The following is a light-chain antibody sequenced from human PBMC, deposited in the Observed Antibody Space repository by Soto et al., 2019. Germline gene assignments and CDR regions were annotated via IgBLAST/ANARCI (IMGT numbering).Light chain of an antibody. CDR1: SSDVGAYNY. Sequence: QSALTQPRSVSGSPGQSVTISCTGTSSDVGAYNYVFWFRQYPGKAPKLIIYDVNKRPSGVPDHFSGSKSGNTASLTISGLQAADEADYYCCSYAGRYSWVFGGGTKL. CDR3: CSYAGRYSWV. CDR2: DVN. V-gene: IGLV2-11*01. J-gene: IGLJ3*02.